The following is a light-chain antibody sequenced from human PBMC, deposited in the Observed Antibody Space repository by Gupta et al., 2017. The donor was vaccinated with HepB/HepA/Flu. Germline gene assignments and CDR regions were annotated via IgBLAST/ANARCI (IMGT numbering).Light chain of an antibody. J-gene: IGLJ1*01. CDR1: RSNIGANYD. V-gene: IGLV1-40*01. Sequence: QSVLTQPPSLSGAPGQRVTISCTGKRSNIGANYDVHWYQHLPKTAPKLLINTNNERPSEVPDRFSGSRSGTSASLAITGLQAEDEADYYCQSYDRRLSAFVFGSGTKVTVL. CDR2: TNN. CDR3: QSYDRRLSAFV.